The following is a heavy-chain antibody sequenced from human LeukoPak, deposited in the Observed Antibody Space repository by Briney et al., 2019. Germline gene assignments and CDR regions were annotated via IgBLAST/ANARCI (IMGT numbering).Heavy chain of an antibody. D-gene: IGHD2-21*01. J-gene: IGHJ4*02. Sequence: PGRSLRLSCAASGFTFSSHEMSWVRQAPGKGLEWVAFISSNGGTIYYADSVKGRFTISRDNAKNSLYLQMNSLRAEDTAVYYCARTLWYYFDYWGQGSLVTVSS. CDR1: GFTFSSHE. V-gene: IGHV3-48*03. CDR3: ARTLWYYFDY. CDR2: ISSNGGTI.